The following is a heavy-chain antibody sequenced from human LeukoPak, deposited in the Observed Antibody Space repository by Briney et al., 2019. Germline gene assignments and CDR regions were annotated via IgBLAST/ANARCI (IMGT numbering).Heavy chain of an antibody. CDR2: VGAYDGDT. J-gene: IGHJ5*02. Sequence: GASVKVSCKASGYTFTNYGISWVRQAPGQGLEWIGWVGAYDGDTNYAEKVQGRVTMTTDTSTSTAYLELRSLRSDDTAAYYCARDYDRWNNDCFDPWGQGTLVIVSS. CDR3: ARDYDRWNNDCFDP. CDR1: GYTFTNYG. V-gene: IGHV1-18*01. D-gene: IGHD1/OR15-1a*01.